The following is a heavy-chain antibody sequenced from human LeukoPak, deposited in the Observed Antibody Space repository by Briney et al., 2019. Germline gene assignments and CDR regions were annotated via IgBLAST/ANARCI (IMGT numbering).Heavy chain of an antibody. CDR3: ARDNYYDSTNDY. CDR2: INPNSGGT. Sequence: GASVKVSCKASGYTFTGYYMHWVRQAPGQGLEWMGWINPNSGGTNYAQKFQGWVTMTRDTSISTAYMELSRLRSDDTAVYYCARDNYYDSTNDYWGQGTLVTVSS. V-gene: IGHV1-2*04. CDR1: GYTFTGYY. D-gene: IGHD3-22*01. J-gene: IGHJ4*02.